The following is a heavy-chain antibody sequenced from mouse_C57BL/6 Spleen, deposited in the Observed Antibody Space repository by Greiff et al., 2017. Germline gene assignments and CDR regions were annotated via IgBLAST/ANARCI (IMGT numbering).Heavy chain of an antibody. Sequence: VKLMESGPGLVQPSQSLSITCTVSGFSLTSYGVHWVRQSPGKGLEWLGVIWRGGSTDYNAAFMSRLSITKDNSKSQVFFKMNSLQADDTAIYYCAKIGDYGYAMDYWGQGTSVTVSS. V-gene: IGHV2-5*01. CDR3: AKIGDYGYAMDY. CDR1: GFSLTSYG. D-gene: IGHD1-1*02. CDR2: IWRGGST. J-gene: IGHJ4*01.